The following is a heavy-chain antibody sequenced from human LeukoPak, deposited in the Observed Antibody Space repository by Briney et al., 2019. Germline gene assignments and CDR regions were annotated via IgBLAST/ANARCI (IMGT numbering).Heavy chain of an antibody. CDR1: GFTFSSYA. D-gene: IGHD2-15*01. CDR3: AKAPVTTCSGAYCYPFDY. J-gene: IGHJ4*02. V-gene: IGHV3-30*04. Sequence: GGSLRLSCAASGFTFSSYAMRWVRQAPGKGLEWVALISYDGSNKYYADSVKGRFTISRDSSKNTLYLQMNSLRAEDAAVYYCAKAPVTTCSGAYCYPFDYWGQGTLVTVSS. CDR2: ISYDGSNK.